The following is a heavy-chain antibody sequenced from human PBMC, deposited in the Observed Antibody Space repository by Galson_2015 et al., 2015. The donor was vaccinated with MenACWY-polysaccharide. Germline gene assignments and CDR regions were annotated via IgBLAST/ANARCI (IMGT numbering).Heavy chain of an antibody. CDR3: AKDLLGATRGPFDY. D-gene: IGHD1-26*01. V-gene: IGHV3-30*18. CDR1: GFAFSSYG. CDR2: ISYDGTNK. J-gene: IGHJ4*02. Sequence: LRLSCAASGFAFSSYGVHWVRQAPGKGLEWVALISYDGTNKYYADSVKGRFTISRDNSKNTLYLQMNSLRAEDTAVYYCAKDLLGATRGPFDYWGQGTLVTVSS.